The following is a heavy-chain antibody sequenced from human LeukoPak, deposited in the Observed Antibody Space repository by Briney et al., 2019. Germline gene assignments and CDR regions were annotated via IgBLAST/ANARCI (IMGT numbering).Heavy chain of an antibody. CDR1: GFTFGDYA. Sequence: GGSLRLSCTASGFTFGDYAMSWFRQAPRKGLEWVGFIRSKAYGGTTEYAASVKGRFTISRDDSKSIAYLQMNSLKTEDTAVYYCTSPGYGSGSYDYYYYGMDVWGQGTTVTVSS. V-gene: IGHV3-49*03. J-gene: IGHJ6*02. CDR3: TSPGYGSGSYDYYYYGMDV. D-gene: IGHD3-10*01. CDR2: IRSKAYGGTT.